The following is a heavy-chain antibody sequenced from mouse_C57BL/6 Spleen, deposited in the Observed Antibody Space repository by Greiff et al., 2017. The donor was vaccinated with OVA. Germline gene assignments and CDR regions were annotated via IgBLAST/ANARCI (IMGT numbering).Heavy chain of an antibody. J-gene: IGHJ2*01. Sequence: QVQLQQPGAELVRPGSSVKLSCKASGYTFTSYWMHWVKQRPIQGLEWIGNIDPSDSETHYNQKFKDKATLTVDKSSSTAYMQLSSLASEDSAVYCCASHYYGSSNYFDYWGQGTTLTVSS. CDR3: ASHYYGSSNYFDY. V-gene: IGHV1-52*01. CDR1: GYTFTSYW. D-gene: IGHD1-1*01. CDR2: IDPSDSET.